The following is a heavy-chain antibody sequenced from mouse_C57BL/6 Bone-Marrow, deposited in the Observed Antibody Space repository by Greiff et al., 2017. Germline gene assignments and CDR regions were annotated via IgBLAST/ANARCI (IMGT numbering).Heavy chain of an antibody. CDR2: IHPSDSDT. Sequence: VQLQQPGAELVKPGASVKVSCKASGYTFTSYWMHWVKQRPGQGLEWIGRIHPSDSDTNYNQKFKGKATLTVDKSSSTAYMQLSSLTSDDSAVEYSAIKEIVNQDYFDYWGQGTTLTVSS. CDR1: GYTFTSYW. D-gene: IGHD2-12*01. V-gene: IGHV1-74*01. CDR3: AIKEIVNQDYFDY. J-gene: IGHJ2*01.